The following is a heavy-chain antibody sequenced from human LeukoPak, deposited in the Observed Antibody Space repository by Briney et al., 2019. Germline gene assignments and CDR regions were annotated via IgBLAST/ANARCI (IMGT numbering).Heavy chain of an antibody. CDR3: ARVGGILAYCGGDCYLDY. J-gene: IGHJ4*02. Sequence: SETLSLTCTVSGGSISSYYWSWIRQPPGKGLEWIGYIYYSGSTNYNPSLKSRVTISVETSKNQFSLKLSSMTAADTAVYYCARVGGILAYCGGDCYLDYWGQGTLVTVSS. CDR1: GGSISSYY. D-gene: IGHD2-21*02. CDR2: IYYSGST. V-gene: IGHV4-59*01.